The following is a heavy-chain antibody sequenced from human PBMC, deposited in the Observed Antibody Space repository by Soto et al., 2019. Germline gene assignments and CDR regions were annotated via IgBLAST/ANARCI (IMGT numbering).Heavy chain of an antibody. D-gene: IGHD1-1*01. Sequence: GGSLRLSCAASGFTVSSNYMSWVRQAPGKGLEWVSVIYSGGSTYYADSVKGRFTISRDNSKNTLYLQMNSLRAEDTAVYYCARDGLSAGTTRDYYGMDVWGQGTTVTVSS. CDR2: IYSGGST. CDR3: ARDGLSAGTTRDYYGMDV. J-gene: IGHJ6*02. V-gene: IGHV3-66*01. CDR1: GFTVSSNY.